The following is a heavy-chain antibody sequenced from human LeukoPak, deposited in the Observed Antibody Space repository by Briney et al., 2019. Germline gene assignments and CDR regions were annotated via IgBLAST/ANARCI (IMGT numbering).Heavy chain of an antibody. CDR3: ARDGRRVAAAGTWFDP. CDR2: IWYDGSNK. Sequence: GGSLRLSCAPSGFTFSSYGMHGVRQAPGKGLEWVAVIWYDGSNKYYADSVKGRFTISRDNSKNTLYLQMNSLRAEDTAVYYCARDGRRVAAAGTWFDPWGQGTLVTVSS. V-gene: IGHV3-33*01. CDR1: GFTFSSYG. J-gene: IGHJ5*02. D-gene: IGHD6-13*01.